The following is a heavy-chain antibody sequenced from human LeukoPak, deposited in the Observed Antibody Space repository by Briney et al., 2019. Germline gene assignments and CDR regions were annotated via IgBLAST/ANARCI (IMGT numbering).Heavy chain of an antibody. V-gene: IGHV3-7*01. Sequence: GGSLRLSCAASGFPFSGDWMTWVRQAPGKGLEWVANIKQDGSEKYYVDSVKGRFTISRDNAKNSLYLQMNSLRAEDTAVYYCARDWYYYDSSGYYPLGFDYWGQGTLVTVSS. CDR1: GFPFSGDW. CDR2: IKQDGSEK. CDR3: ARDWYYYDSSGYYPLGFDY. D-gene: IGHD3-22*01. J-gene: IGHJ4*02.